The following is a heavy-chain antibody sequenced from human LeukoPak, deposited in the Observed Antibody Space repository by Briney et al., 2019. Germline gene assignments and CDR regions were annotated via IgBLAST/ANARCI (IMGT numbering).Heavy chain of an antibody. CDR2: IYSGGST. Sequence: GGSLRLSSAASGFTVSSNYMSWVRQAPGKGLEWVSVIYSGGSTYYADSVKGRFTISRDNSKNTLYLQMNSLRAEDTAVYYCARVVLGATSQNNWFDPWGQGTLVTVSS. J-gene: IGHJ5*02. D-gene: IGHD1-26*01. V-gene: IGHV3-66*02. CDR3: ARVVLGATSQNNWFDP. CDR1: GFTVSSNY.